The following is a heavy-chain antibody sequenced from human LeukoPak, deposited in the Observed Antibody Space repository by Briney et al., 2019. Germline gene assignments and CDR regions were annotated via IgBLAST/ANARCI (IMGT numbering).Heavy chain of an antibody. V-gene: IGHV3-23*01. D-gene: IGHD4-17*01. CDR2: ISGSGTT. CDR1: GFTFSSYA. J-gene: IGHJ4*02. Sequence: GGSLRLSCAASGFTFSSYAMSWVRQAPGKGLKWVSAISGSGTTYYADSVKGRFTISRDNSKNTVYLQMDSLRAEDTAVYYCAKNKYGDYGEYWGQGTLVTVSS. CDR3: AKNKYGDYGEY.